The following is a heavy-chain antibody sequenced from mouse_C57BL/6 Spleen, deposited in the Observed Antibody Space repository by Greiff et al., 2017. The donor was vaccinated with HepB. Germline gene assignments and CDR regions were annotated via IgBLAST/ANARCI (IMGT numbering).Heavy chain of an antibody. D-gene: IGHD1-1*01. CDR1: GYTFTSYW. Sequence: QVQLQQPGAELVMPGASVKLSCKASGYTFTSYWMHWVKQRPGQGLEWIGEIDPSDSYTNYNQKFKGKSTLTVDKSSSTAYMQLSSLTSEDSAVYYCARKDLSYYGSGAWFAYWGQGTLVTVSA. CDR2: IDPSDSYT. V-gene: IGHV1-69*01. J-gene: IGHJ3*01. CDR3: ARKDLSYYGSGAWFAY.